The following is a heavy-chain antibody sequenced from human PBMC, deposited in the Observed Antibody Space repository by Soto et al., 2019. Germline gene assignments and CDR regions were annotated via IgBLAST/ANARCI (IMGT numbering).Heavy chain of an antibody. V-gene: IGHV4-4*02. D-gene: IGHD2-2*01. Sequence: QVQLQMSGPGLVKPSGTLSLTCTVSGVSMHDNWWSWVRQSPDKGLEWIGEIYSAGATNYNPPSKTRAATTIDTTKNQFSLTVFAATAAATGMSSGTRPVPHSRSFDFWDQGPLVTVSS. CDR3: TRPVPHSRSFDF. CDR1: GVSMHDNW. J-gene: IGHJ4*02. CDR2: IYSAGAT.